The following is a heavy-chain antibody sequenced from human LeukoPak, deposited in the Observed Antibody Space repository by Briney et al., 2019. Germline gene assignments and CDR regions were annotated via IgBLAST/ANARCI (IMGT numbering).Heavy chain of an antibody. CDR3: ARAMVRGVNNYYYGMDV. V-gene: IGHV3-30-3*01. D-gene: IGHD3-10*01. Sequence: GGSLTLSCAASGFTFSSYAMHWVRQAPGKGLEWVAVISYDGSNKYYADSVKGRFTISRDNSKNTLYLQMNGLRAEDTAVYYCARAMVRGVNNYYYGMDVWGQGTTVTVSS. J-gene: IGHJ6*02. CDR2: ISYDGSNK. CDR1: GFTFSSYA.